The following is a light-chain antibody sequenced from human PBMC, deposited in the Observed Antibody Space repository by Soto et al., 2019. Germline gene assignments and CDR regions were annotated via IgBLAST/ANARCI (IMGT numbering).Light chain of an antibody. V-gene: IGKV3-20*01. CDR2: GAS. J-gene: IGKJ1*01. Sequence: EIVWTQSPGTLSLSPGERATLSCRASQSVSSSYLAWYQQKPGQAPRLRIYGASSRATGIPDRFSGSGSGTDFTLTISRLEPEDFAVYYCQQYGSSPRTCGQGTKVEIK. CDR1: QSVSSSY. CDR3: QQYGSSPRT.